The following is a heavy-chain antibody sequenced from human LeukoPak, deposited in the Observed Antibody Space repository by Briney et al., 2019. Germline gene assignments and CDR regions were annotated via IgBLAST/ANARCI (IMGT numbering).Heavy chain of an antibody. V-gene: IGHV3-43*01. CDR3: AKSDNPWEPVNPFAY. CDR1: AFTFDDYS. J-gene: IGHJ4*02. D-gene: IGHD1-26*01. CDR2: ISWDGGAT. Sequence: GGSLRLSWAASAFTFDDYSMHWVRQVPGKGLEWVSLISWDGGATYYADSVKGRFTISRDNSKNSLYLQMNSLRTEDTAVYYCAKSDNPWEPVNPFAYWGQGTLVTVSS.